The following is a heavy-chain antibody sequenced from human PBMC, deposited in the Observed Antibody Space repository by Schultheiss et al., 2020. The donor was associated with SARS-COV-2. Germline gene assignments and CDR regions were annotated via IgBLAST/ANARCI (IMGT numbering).Heavy chain of an antibody. CDR3: AKESSSGWYDYFDY. Sequence: GGSLRLSCAASGFTFSDYYMSWIRQAPGKGLEWVSYISSSGSTIYYADSVKGRFTISRDNAKNSLYLQMNSLRAEDTAVYYCAKESSSGWYDYFDYWGQGTLVTVSS. CDR1: GFTFSDYY. V-gene: IGHV3-11*01. J-gene: IGHJ4*02. D-gene: IGHD6-19*01. CDR2: ISSSGSTI.